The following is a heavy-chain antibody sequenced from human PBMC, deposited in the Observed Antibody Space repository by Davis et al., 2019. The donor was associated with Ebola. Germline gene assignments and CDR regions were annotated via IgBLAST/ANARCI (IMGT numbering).Heavy chain of an antibody. V-gene: IGHV1-2*04. CDR3: ARTVMTTVTTDAFDI. J-gene: IGHJ3*02. CDR1: GYTFTGHY. D-gene: IGHD4-17*01. Sequence: AASVKVSCKASGYTFTGHYMHWVRQAPGQRLEWMGWPNLNSGGTNYAQKSKGWVTMTRDTSISTAYMELSRLRSNETAVYYCARTVMTTVTTDAFDIWGQGTMVTVSS. CDR2: PNLNSGGT.